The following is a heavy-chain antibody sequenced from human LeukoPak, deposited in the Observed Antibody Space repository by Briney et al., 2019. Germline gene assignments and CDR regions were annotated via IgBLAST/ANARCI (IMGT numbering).Heavy chain of an antibody. CDR1: GFTFSSYG. D-gene: IGHD3-9*01. CDR2: ISYDGSNK. J-gene: IGHJ4*02. Sequence: GGSLRLSCAASGFTFSSYGMHWVRQAPGKGLEWVAVISYDGSNKYYADSVKGRFTISRDNSKNTLYLQMNSLRAEDTAVYYCAKDRRYFGWLYAGDYFDYWGQGTLVTVSS. CDR3: AKDRRYFGWLYAGDYFDY. V-gene: IGHV3-30*18.